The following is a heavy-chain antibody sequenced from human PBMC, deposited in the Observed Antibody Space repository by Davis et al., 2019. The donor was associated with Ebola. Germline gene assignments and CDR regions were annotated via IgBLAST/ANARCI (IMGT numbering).Heavy chain of an antibody. D-gene: IGHD6-19*01. CDR2: INPSGGST. V-gene: IGHV1-46*01. CDR1: GYTFTSYY. CDR3: ARGGRSGYSSGWYTALDY. J-gene: IGHJ4*02. Sequence: ASVKVSCKASGYTFTSYYMHWVRQAPGQGLEWMGIINPSGGSTSYAQKFQGRVTMTRDTSTSTVYMELSSLRSEDTVVYYCARGGRSGYSSGWYTALDYWGQGTLVTVSS.